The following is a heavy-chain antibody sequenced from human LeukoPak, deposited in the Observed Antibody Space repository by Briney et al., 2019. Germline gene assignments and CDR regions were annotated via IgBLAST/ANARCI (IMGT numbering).Heavy chain of an antibody. Sequence: PGGSLRLSCAASGFTLGGYWMHWIRQVPGKGLVWVSDINSDGSSTSYANSVKGRFTISRDNAKNEVYLQMTNLRAEDTAVYYCVRRSTFYSGSGSYPHFDSWGRGTLVTVSS. J-gene: IGHJ4*02. CDR3: VRRSTFYSGSGSYPHFDS. CDR1: GFTLGGYW. D-gene: IGHD3-10*01. V-gene: IGHV3-74*01. CDR2: INSDGSST.